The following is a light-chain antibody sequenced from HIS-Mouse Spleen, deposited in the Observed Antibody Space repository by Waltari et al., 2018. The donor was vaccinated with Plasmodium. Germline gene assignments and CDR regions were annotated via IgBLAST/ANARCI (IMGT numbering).Light chain of an antibody. V-gene: IGLV3-10*01. CDR2: EDS. Sequence: SYELTQPPSVSVSPGQTARITCSGDALPKKYAYWYQQKSGQAPGLVIYEDSKRPSGIPGRFSGSSSGTMATLTISGGQVEDEADYYCYSTDSSGNHRVFGGGTKLTVL. CDR3: YSTDSSGNHRV. J-gene: IGLJ3*02. CDR1: ALPKKY.